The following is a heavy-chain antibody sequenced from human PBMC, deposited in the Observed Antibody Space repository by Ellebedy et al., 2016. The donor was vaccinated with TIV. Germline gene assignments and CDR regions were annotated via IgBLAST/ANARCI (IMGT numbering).Heavy chain of an antibody. CDR1: GFTFSSYS. D-gene: IGHD4-17*01. CDR3: ARDWEAYGAHYYGMDV. V-gene: IGHV3-48*01. CDR2: ISSSSSTI. Sequence: GGSLRLSCAASGFTFSSYSMNWVRQAPGKGLEWVSYISSSSSTIYYADSVKGRFTISRDNAKNSLYLQMNSLRAEDTAVYYCARDWEAYGAHYYGMDVWGQGTTVTVSS. J-gene: IGHJ6*02.